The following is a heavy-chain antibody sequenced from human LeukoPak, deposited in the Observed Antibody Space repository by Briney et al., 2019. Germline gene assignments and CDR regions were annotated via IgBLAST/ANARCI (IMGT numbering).Heavy chain of an antibody. D-gene: IGHD3-10*01. CDR2: ISYDGSNK. CDR1: GFTFSSYA. J-gene: IGHJ4*02. Sequence: GGSLRLSCAASGFTFSSYAMHWVRQAPGKGLEWVAVISYDGSNKYYADSVKGRFTISRDNSKNTLYLQMNSLRAEDTAVYYCARDGRVYYYGSGSYYYYWGQGTLVTVSS. CDR3: ARDGRVYYYGSGSYYYY. V-gene: IGHV3-30*04.